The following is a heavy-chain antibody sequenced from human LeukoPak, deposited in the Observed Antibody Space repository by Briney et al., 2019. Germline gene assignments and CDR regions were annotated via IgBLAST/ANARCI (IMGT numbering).Heavy chain of an antibody. J-gene: IGHJ4*02. CDR2: ISYDGSNK. CDR1: GFPFSSFG. Sequence: GGSLRLSCAASGFPFSSFGMHWVRQAPGKRLEWVAVISYDGSNKYYADSVKGRFTISRDNSKSTLYLQMNSLRAEDTAVYYCAKDELSTGWYGNLDYWGQGTLVTVSS. CDR3: AKDELSTGWYGNLDY. V-gene: IGHV3-30*18. D-gene: IGHD6-19*01.